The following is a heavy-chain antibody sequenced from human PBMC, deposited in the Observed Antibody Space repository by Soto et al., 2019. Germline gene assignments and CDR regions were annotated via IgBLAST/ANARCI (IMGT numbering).Heavy chain of an antibody. D-gene: IGHD6-19*01. Sequence: SGPTLVNTTQTLTLTCTFSGFSLSTSGMCVSWIRQPPGKALEWLALIDWDDDKYYSTSLKTRLTISKDTSKNQVVLTMTNMDPVDTATYYCARVLYSSGWYFLDYWGQGTLVTVSS. CDR3: ARVLYSSGWYFLDY. CDR2: IDWDDDK. J-gene: IGHJ4*02. CDR1: GFSLSTSGMC. V-gene: IGHV2-70*01.